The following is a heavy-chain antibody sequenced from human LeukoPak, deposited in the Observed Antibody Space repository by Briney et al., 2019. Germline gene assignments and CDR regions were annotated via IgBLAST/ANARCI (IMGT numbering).Heavy chain of an antibody. J-gene: IGHJ4*02. Sequence: GGSLRLSCAASGFTFSSYAMSWVRQAPGKGLEWVSAISGSGGSTYYADSVKGRFTISRDTSKNTLYLQMNSLRAKDTAVYYCARGRYYDNSVYYYFDYWGQGTLVTVSS. D-gene: IGHD3-22*01. V-gene: IGHV3-23*01. CDR2: ISGSGGST. CDR1: GFTFSSYA. CDR3: ARGRYYDNSVYYYFDY.